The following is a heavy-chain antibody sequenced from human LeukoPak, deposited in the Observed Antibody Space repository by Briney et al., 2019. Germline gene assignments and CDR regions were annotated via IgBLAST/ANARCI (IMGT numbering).Heavy chain of an antibody. J-gene: IGHJ5*02. CDR2: IYYSGDT. CDR3: ARIPSPGWFDP. V-gene: IGHV4-59*01. CDR1: DGAIASYS. Sequence: SETLSLTCTVSDGAIASYSWSWIRQPPGKGLEWIGYIYYSGDTNYNPSLQSRVTVSVDTSKNQFSLKLTSVTAADTAVYYCARIPSPGWFDPWGQGTLVTVSS.